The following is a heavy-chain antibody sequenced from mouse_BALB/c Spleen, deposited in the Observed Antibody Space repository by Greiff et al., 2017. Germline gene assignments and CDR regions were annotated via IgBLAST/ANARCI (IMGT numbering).Heavy chain of an antibody. CDR3: ARSETTAYYAMDY. D-gene: IGHD1-2*01. V-gene: IGHV1-7*01. CDR1: GYTFTSYW. CDR2: INPSTGYT. J-gene: IGHJ4*01. Sequence: VQLQQSGAELAKPGASVKMSCKASGYTFTSYWMHWVKQRPGQGLEWIGYINPSTGYTEYNQKFKDKATLTADKSSSTAYMQLSSLTSEDSAVYYCARSETTAYYAMDYWGQGTSVTVSS.